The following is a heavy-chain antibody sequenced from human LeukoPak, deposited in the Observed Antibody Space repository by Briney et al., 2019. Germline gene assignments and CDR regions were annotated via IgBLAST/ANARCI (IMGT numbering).Heavy chain of an antibody. Sequence: SETLSLTCTVSGGSISSHYWSWIRQPPGKGLEWIGYIYYSGSANYNPSLKSRVTISVDTSKNQFSLKLSSVTAADTAVYYCASYRAVAGTGFDPWGQGTLVTVSS. D-gene: IGHD6-19*01. CDR3: ASYRAVAGTGFDP. V-gene: IGHV4-59*11. J-gene: IGHJ5*02. CDR1: GGSISSHY. CDR2: IYYSGSA.